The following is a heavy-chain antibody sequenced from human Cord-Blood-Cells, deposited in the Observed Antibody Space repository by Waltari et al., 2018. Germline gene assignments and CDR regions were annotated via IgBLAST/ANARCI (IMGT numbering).Heavy chain of an antibody. J-gene: IGHJ2*01. CDR1: GSTSTGYY. V-gene: IGHV1-2*02. D-gene: IGHD6-13*01. Sequence: QVQLVQYGAEVKKPGASVKVSCKVAGSTSTGYYMHWVGQAPGQGLEWMGWINPNSGGTNYAQKFQGRVTMTRDTSISTAYMELSRLRSDDTAVYYCARDEAALTSFDLWGRGTLVTVSS. CDR3: ARDEAALTSFDL. CDR2: INPNSGGT.